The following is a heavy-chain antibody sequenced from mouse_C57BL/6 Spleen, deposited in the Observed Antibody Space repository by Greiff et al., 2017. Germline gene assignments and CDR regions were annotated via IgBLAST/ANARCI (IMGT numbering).Heavy chain of an antibody. Sequence: VQLQQPGAELVMPGASVKLSCKASGYTFTSYWMHWVKQRPGQGLEWIGEIDPSDSYTNYNQKFKGKSTLTVDKSSSTAYMQLSSLTSEDSAVYYCARNWDYWGKGTTLTVSS. CDR2: IDPSDSYT. J-gene: IGHJ2*01. CDR1: GYTFTSYW. D-gene: IGHD4-1*01. V-gene: IGHV1-69*01. CDR3: ARNWDY.